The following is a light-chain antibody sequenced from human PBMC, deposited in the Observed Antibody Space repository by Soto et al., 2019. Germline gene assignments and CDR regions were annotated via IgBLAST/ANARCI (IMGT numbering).Light chain of an antibody. V-gene: IGKV1-5*01. Sequence: DIQMTQSTSTLSASVGDRVTISCRASQSISSWLAWYQQKPGKAPKLLIYDASSLQSGVPSRFSGSVSGTEFTLTISSLQPDDFATYYCHQYGSYFPTFGQGAEVDIK. CDR2: DAS. CDR1: QSISSW. CDR3: HQYGSYFPT. J-gene: IGKJ1*01.